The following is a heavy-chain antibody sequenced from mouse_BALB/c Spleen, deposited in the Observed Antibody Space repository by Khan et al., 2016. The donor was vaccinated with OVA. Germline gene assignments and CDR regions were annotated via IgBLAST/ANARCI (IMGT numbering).Heavy chain of an antibody. CDR2: IGPGSSNA. V-gene: IGHV1S41*01. Sequence: DLVKPGDSVKLSCKASGYTFTSYWINWVKQRPGQGLEWIGRIGPGSSNAYYYDMFKGKATLTVDSSSNTVYIKVSSLTSEDSAVYFCAKENYYGRGCYAMDYWGQGTSVTVSA. CDR1: GYTFTSYW. D-gene: IGHD1-1*01. CDR3: AKENYYGRGCYAMDY. J-gene: IGHJ4*01.